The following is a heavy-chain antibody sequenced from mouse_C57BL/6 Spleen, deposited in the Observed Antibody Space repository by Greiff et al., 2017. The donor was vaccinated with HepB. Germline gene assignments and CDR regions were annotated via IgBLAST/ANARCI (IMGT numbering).Heavy chain of an antibody. CDR1: GYTFTSYW. CDR2: IHPNSGST. J-gene: IGHJ2*01. Sequence: VQLQQPGAELVKPGASVKLSCKASGYTFTSYWMHWVKQRPGQGLEWIGMIHPNSGSTNYNEKFKSKATLTVDKSSSTAYMQLSSLTSEDSAVYYCARENSPNYAYFDYWGQGTTLTVSS. D-gene: IGHD1-1*02. V-gene: IGHV1-64*01. CDR3: ARENSPNYAYFDY.